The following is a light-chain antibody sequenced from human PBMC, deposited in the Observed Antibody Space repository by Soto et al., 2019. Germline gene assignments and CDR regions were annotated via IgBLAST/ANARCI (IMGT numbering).Light chain of an antibody. CDR3: SSYAGSSNFVV. CDR2: EVS. Sequence: QSVLTQPPSASGSPGQSVTISCTGTSSDVGGYNYVSWYQQHPGKAPKFMIYEVSQRPSGVPHRFSGSKSGNTASLTVSGLQAEDEADYYCSSYAGSSNFVVFGGGTKVTVL. CDR1: SSDVGGYNY. V-gene: IGLV2-8*01. J-gene: IGLJ2*01.